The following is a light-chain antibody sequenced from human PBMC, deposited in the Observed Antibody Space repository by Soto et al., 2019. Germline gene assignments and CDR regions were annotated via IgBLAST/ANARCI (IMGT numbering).Light chain of an antibody. CDR2: GAS. Sequence: DIQMTQSPSTLSASVGDRVTITCRASQSISTWLAWYQHRPGKAPKLLIYGASTLESGVPSRFSGSGSGTEFTLTISSLQPDDFATYCCQHYNTYPLTFGHGTKVEIK. V-gene: IGKV1-5*01. CDR1: QSISTW. J-gene: IGKJ1*01. CDR3: QHYNTYPLT.